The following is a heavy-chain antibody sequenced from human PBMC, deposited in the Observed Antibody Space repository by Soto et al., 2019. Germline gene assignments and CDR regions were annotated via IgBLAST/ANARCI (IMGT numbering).Heavy chain of an antibody. J-gene: IGHJ6*02. D-gene: IGHD2-2*02. CDR3: AREGAARYTYYYGTDV. V-gene: IGHV4-30-4*01. Sequence: PSETLSLTCTVSGGSISGGDSYWSWIRQPPGKGLEWIGYIYYTGSTYYNPSLESRVTISVDTSKNQFSLKLNSMTAADTAVYYCAREGAARYTYYYGTDVWGQGTTVTVSS. CDR1: GGSISGGDSY. CDR2: IYYTGST.